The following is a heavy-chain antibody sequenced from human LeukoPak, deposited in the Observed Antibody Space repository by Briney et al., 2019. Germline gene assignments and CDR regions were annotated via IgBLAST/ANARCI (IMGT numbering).Heavy chain of an antibody. V-gene: IGHV4-4*08. Sequence: PSETLSLTCTVSGGSISSYYWSWIRQPPGKGLEWIGYIYYSGSTNYNPSLKSRVTISVDTSKNQFSLKLGSVTAADTAVYYCARDGDDILTGYYGYFDYWGQGTLVTVSS. CDR2: IYYSGST. J-gene: IGHJ4*02. CDR3: ARDGDDILTGYYGYFDY. CDR1: GGSISSYY. D-gene: IGHD3-9*01.